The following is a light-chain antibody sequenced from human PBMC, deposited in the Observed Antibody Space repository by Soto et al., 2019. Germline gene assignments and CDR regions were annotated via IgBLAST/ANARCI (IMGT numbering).Light chain of an antibody. V-gene: IGKV3-15*01. Sequence: ELVTTQSPATLSPSHPERSTISLRASQSVSINLAWYHQKPGQAPRLLIYGASTRATSIPARFSGSGSGTEFTLTISSLQSEDFAVYYCQQYNNWPPITFGKGTRLEIK. J-gene: IGKJ5*01. CDR2: GAS. CDR1: QSVSIN. CDR3: QQYNNWPPIT.